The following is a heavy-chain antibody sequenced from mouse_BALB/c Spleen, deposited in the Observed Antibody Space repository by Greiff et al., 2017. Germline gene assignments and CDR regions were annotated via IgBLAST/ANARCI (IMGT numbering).Heavy chain of an antibody. D-gene: IGHD1-2*01. CDR2: IDPANGNT. CDR1: GFNIKDTY. J-gene: IGHJ3*01. V-gene: IGHV14-3*02. CDR3: ALHYYGYVAY. Sequence: EVKLMESGAELVKPGASVKLSCTASGFNIKDTYMHWVKQRPEQGLEWIGRIDPANGNTKYDPKFQGKATITADTSSNTAYLQLSSLTSEDTAVYYCALHYYGYVAYWGQGTLVTVSA.